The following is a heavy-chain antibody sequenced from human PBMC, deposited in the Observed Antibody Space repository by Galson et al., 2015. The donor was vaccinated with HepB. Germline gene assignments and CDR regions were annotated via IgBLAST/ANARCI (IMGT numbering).Heavy chain of an antibody. D-gene: IGHD2-8*02. V-gene: IGHV3-30*02. Sequence: SLRLSCAASGFTFNTYGMHWVRQAPGKGLEWVAFIRYDGNTKYYADSLKGRFTISRDNSRNTLYLQMNSLRVEDTALYYCVKVQLSETVLALPTGGFDPWGQGTLVTVSS. CDR3: VKVQLSETVLALPTGGFDP. CDR1: GFTFNTYG. J-gene: IGHJ5*02. CDR2: IRYDGNTK.